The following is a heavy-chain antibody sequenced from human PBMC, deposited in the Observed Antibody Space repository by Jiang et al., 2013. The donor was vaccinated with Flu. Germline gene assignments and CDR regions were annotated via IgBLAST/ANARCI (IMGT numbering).Heavy chain of an antibody. Sequence: VQLVESGGGAVQPGKSLRLSCAASGFTFSNFAMSWVRQAPGKGLAWVATISYDGAYEYYAESVRGRFTVSRDNSENTVYLQMSSLRPEDTAIYYCTKSRCGNIGDCDLDNWGQGTLVTVSS. D-gene: IGHD2-21*02. J-gene: IGHJ4*02. CDR3: TKSRCGNIGDCDLDN. CDR1: GFTFSNFA. V-gene: IGHV3-30*18. CDR2: ISYDGAYE.